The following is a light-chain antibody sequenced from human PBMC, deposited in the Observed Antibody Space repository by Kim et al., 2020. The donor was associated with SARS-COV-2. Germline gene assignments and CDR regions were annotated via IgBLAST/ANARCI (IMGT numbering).Light chain of an antibody. J-gene: IGLJ1*01. V-gene: IGLV1-51*01. Sequence: QGLKVTFPGSGTSSKIGNNSVSWYQQLPGTAHKLLIYDNNKRPSGIPDRFSGSKSGTSATLGITGLQTGDEADYYCGTWDSSLGVVGTGTKVTVL. CDR3: GTWDSSLGV. CDR2: DNN. CDR1: SSKIGNNS.